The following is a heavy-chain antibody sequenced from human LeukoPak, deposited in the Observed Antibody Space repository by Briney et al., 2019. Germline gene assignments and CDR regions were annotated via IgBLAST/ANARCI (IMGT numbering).Heavy chain of an antibody. J-gene: IGHJ1*01. Sequence: SETLSLTCTVSGGSSSRYYWSWIRQPPGKSLEWIGYIYYTGSTTYNPSLKSRVTISIDTSNNRFSLNLTSVTAADTAVYYCARLPGIAAVWGQGTLVIVSS. V-gene: IGHV4-59*08. CDR2: IYYTGST. D-gene: IGHD6-13*01. CDR1: GGSSSRYY. CDR3: ARLPGIAAV.